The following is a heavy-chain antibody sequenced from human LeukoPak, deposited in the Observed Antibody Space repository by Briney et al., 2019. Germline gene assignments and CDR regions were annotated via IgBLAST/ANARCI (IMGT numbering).Heavy chain of an antibody. CDR3: ARLIAVAVRNYGMDV. D-gene: IGHD6-19*01. V-gene: IGHV1-46*01. CDR1: GYTFTSYY. Sequence: ASVKVSCKASGYTFTSYYMHWVRQAPGQGLEWMGIINPSGGSTSYAQKLQGRVTMTTDTSTSTAYMELRSLRSDDTAVYYCARLIAVAVRNYGMDVWGQGTTVTVSS. CDR2: INPSGGST. J-gene: IGHJ6*02.